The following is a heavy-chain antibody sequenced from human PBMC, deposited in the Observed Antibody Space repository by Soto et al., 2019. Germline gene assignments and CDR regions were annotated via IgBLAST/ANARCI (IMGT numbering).Heavy chain of an antibody. CDR3: ARIEMASIK. Sequence: TLSLTCSVSGASIRSGGYYGSWLRQSPGKGLEWIGHIYYTGSTFYSPSLKSRLTISLDTSKNQFSLDLRSVTAADTAMYYCARIEMASIKWGRGTLVTVSS. CDR1: GASIRSGGYY. CDR2: IYYTGST. J-gene: IGHJ4*02. V-gene: IGHV4-31*03.